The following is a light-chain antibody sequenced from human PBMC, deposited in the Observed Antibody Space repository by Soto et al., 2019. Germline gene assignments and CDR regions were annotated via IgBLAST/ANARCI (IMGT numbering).Light chain of an antibody. J-gene: IGKJ5*01. CDR3: QQYYDLSPIT. CDR2: DAS. CDR1: QDITNF. V-gene: IGKV1-33*01. Sequence: DIQMTQSPSSLAASVGDRVTVTCQASQDITNFLSWYQQRPGKAPKLLIYDASRLLPGVAPRFSGSGSGTLFTFTISNLQPEDIATYYCQQYYDLSPITFGQGTRLELK.